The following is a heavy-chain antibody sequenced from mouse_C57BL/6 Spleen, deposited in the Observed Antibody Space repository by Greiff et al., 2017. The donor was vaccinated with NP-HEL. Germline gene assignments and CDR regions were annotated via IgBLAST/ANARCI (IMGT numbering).Heavy chain of an antibody. CDR1: GYTFTSYW. Sequence: QLQQPGAELVMPGASVKLSCKASGYTFTSYWMHWVKQRPGQGLEWIGEIDPSDSYTNYNQKFKGKSTLTVDKSSSTAYMQLSSLTSEDSAVYYCASPGLRRGNYFDYWGQGTTLTVSS. CDR3: ASPGLRRGNYFDY. J-gene: IGHJ2*01. CDR2: IDPSDSYT. D-gene: IGHD2-4*01. V-gene: IGHV1-69*01.